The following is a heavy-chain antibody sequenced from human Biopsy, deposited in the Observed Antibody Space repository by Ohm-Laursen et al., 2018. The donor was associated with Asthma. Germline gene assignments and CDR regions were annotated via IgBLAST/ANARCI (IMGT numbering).Heavy chain of an antibody. CDR2: INFVFGTT. J-gene: IGHJ4*02. CDR3: ARKAGSCISRTCYSLDF. V-gene: IGHV1-69*13. CDR1: GGTFNTYV. Sequence: ASVKVSCKSLGGTFNTYVIGWVRQAPGQGLEWMGGINFVFGTTTYPQKFQDRVTITADDSTSTVYMELSSLRSEDTAVSYCARKAGSCISRTCYSLDFWGQGTLVTVSS. D-gene: IGHD2-2*01.